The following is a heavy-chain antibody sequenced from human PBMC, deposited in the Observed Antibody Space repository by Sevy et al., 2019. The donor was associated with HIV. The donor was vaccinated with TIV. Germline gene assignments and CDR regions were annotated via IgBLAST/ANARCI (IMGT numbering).Heavy chain of an antibody. D-gene: IGHD3-3*01. V-gene: IGHV1-24*01. Sequence: ASVKVSCKVSGYTLTELSMHWVRQAPGKGLEWMGGFDPEDGETIYAQKFQGRVTMTEDTSTDTAYMELSSRRSEDTAVYYCATLITIFGVVLKREYGMDVWGQGTTVTVSS. CDR1: GYTLTELS. CDR3: ATLITIFGVVLKREYGMDV. J-gene: IGHJ6*02. CDR2: FDPEDGET.